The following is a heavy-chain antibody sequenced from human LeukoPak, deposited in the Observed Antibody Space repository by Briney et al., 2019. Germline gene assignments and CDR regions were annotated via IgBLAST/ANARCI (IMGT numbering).Heavy chain of an antibody. CDR3: ATELYGDYFDY. CDR1: GFTFSSYA. Sequence: PGRSLRLSCAASGFTFSSYAMHWVRQAPGKGLEWVAVISYDGSNKYYADSVKGRFTISRDNSKNTLYLQMNSLRAEDTAVYYCATELYGDYFDYWGQGTLVTVSS. J-gene: IGHJ4*02. V-gene: IGHV3-30-3*01. D-gene: IGHD4-17*01. CDR2: ISYDGSNK.